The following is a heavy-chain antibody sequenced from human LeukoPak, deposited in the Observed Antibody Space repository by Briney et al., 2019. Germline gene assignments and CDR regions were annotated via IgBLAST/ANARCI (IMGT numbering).Heavy chain of an antibody. Sequence: AGTLRLSCAASGVTFSSYDMNWVRQAPGKGLDWVSYISSSTNLIYYADSVKGRFIISRDNAKNSLFLQIHSLRAEDTAVYNCTNSCGFYYVDVDYWGQGTLVTVSS. D-gene: IGHD3-22*01. V-gene: IGHV3-48*04. CDR1: GVTFSSYD. J-gene: IGHJ4*02. CDR3: TNSCGFYYVDVDY. CDR2: ISSSTNLI.